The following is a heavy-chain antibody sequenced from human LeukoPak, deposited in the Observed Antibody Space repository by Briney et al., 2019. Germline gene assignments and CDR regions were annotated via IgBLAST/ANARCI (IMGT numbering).Heavy chain of an antibody. J-gene: IGHJ5*02. CDR1: GFTFSNYA. V-gene: IGHV3-23*01. Sequence: PGGSLRLSCAASGFTFSNYAMSWVRQAPRKGLEWVSTITDSGGSTYYADSVKGWFTISRDTSKNTLYLQMNSLRAEDTAVYYCARDYGKANTPGYDFLFDPWGQGTLVTVSS. CDR3: ARDYGKANTPGYDFLFDP. CDR2: ITDSGGST. D-gene: IGHD3-22*01.